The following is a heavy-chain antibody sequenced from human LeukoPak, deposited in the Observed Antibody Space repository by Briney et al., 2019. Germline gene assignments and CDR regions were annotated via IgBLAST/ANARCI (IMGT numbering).Heavy chain of an antibody. J-gene: IGHJ4*02. CDR3: ARLGGSWWYYSDY. V-gene: IGHV1-2*02. D-gene: IGHD6-13*01. Sequence: VASVKVSCKASGYTLTGYYMHWVRQAPGQGLEWMGWINPNSGDTNYAQKFQGRVTMTRDTSISTAYMELSRLRSDDTAVYYCARLGGSWWYYSDYWGQGTLVTVSS. CDR1: GYTLTGYY. CDR2: INPNSGDT.